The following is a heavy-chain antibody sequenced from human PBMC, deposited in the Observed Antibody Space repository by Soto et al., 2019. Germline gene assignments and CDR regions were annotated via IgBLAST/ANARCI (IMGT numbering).Heavy chain of an antibody. CDR1: GASITTYY. J-gene: IGHJ4*02. CDR3: ARRLFGSGWTLDS. V-gene: IGHV4-59*01. Sequence: SETLSLTCDVSGASITTYYWSWIRQAPGKGLEWIGNVYHTGSTDYNSSLKSRVTISVDTSKNQFSLNMNSVTAADTAVYYCARRLFGSGWTLDSWGQGALVTVSS. D-gene: IGHD6-19*01. CDR2: VYHTGST.